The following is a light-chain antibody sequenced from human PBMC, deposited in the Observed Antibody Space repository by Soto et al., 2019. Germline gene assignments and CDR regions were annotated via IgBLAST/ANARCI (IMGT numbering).Light chain of an antibody. Sequence: DIQMTQSPSTLSASVGDRVTITCRASQSIGRFLAWYQHQPGKAPKLLIYAESSLRSGVLSRFSGSGSGNNFTIIISSLQPEDFANYYCQKYSSYPIAFGQGTRLSIK. CDR3: QKYSSYPIA. CDR1: QSIGRF. J-gene: IGKJ5*01. V-gene: IGKV1-5*01. CDR2: AES.